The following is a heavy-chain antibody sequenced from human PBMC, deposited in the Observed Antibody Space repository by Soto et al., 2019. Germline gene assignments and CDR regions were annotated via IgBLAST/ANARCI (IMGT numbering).Heavy chain of an antibody. V-gene: IGHV3-9*01. D-gene: IGHD1-26*01. J-gene: IGHJ4*02. Sequence: GGSLRLSCAASGFTFDDYAMHWVRQAPGKGLEWVSGISWNSGSIGYADSVKGRFTISRDNAKNSLYLQMNSLRAEDTALYYCAKDGGFKLPPTDFDYWGQGTLVTVSS. CDR3: AKDGGFKLPPTDFDY. CDR1: GFTFDDYA. CDR2: ISWNSGSI.